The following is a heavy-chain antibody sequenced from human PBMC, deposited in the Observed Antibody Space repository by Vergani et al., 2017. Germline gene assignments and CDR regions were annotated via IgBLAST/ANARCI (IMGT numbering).Heavy chain of an antibody. J-gene: IGHJ6*02. CDR1: GYTFTGYY. V-gene: IGHV1-2*02. Sequence: QVQLVQSGAEVKKPGASVKVSCKASGYTFTGYYMHWVRQATGQGLEWMGWINPNSGGTNYAQKFQGRVTMTRDTSISTAYMELSRLRSDDTAVYYCARDPRTRRTDYYYYGMDVWGQGTTVTVSS. D-gene: IGHD1-14*01. CDR3: ARDPRTRRTDYYYYGMDV. CDR2: INPNSGGT.